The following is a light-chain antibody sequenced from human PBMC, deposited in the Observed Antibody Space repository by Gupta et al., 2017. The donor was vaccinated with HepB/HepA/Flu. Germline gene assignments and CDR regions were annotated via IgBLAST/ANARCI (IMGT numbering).Light chain of an antibody. CDR3: LQDDNSPLT. Sequence: AIQMTQSPSSLSASVGDRVTITCRASQDIGNGLGWYQQKIGRAPKLLIYGASSLQSGVPSRFSGSGSGTDFTLTISSLQPEDFATYYCLQDDNSPLTFGPGTKVDIK. V-gene: IGKV1-6*01. J-gene: IGKJ3*01. CDR1: QDIGNG. CDR2: GAS.